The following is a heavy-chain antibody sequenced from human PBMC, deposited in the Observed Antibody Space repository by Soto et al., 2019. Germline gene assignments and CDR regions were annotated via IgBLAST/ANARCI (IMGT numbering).Heavy chain of an antibody. CDR2: IWYDGSNK. J-gene: IGHJ6*03. V-gene: IGHV3-33*01. D-gene: IGHD3-3*01. CDR3: ARGFLEWLSDYYYYYMDV. Sequence: QVQLVGSGGGVVQPGRSLRLSCAASGFTFSSYGMHWVRQAPGKGLEWVAVIWYDGSNKYYADSVKGRFTISRDNSKNTLYLQMNSLRAEDTAVYYCARGFLEWLSDYYYYYMDVWGKGTTVTVSS. CDR1: GFTFSSYG.